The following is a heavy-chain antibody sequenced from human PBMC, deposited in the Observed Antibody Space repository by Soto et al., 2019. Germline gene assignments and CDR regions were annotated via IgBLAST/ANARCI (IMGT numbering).Heavy chain of an antibody. CDR1: GYSFSNHW. Sequence: EVQLVQSGAEVKKPGESLRISCQGSGYSFSNHWVTWVRQMPGGGLEWMGKIGPTDSDTKYSPSLQGHVNMSFDTSISTAYLQWSTLKASDTAMYYCARHALGSSGWHYFDYWGQGTLVTVSS. J-gene: IGHJ4*02. CDR2: IGPTDSDT. D-gene: IGHD6-19*01. CDR3: ARHALGSSGWHYFDY. V-gene: IGHV5-10-1*01.